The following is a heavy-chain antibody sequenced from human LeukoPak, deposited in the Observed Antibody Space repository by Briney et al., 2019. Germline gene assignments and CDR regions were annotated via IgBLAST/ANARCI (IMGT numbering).Heavy chain of an antibody. CDR1: GFTFSSYG. J-gene: IGHJ4*02. V-gene: IGHV3-30*02. D-gene: IGHD3-16*01. CDR2: IRYDGSNK. CDR3: AASGGLGY. Sequence: HTGGSLRLSCVASGFTFSSYGMHWVRQAPGKGLEWVSFIRYDGSNKYYADSVKGRLTISRDNSKNTLYLQMNSLRAEDTAVYYCAASGGLGYWGQGTLVTVSS.